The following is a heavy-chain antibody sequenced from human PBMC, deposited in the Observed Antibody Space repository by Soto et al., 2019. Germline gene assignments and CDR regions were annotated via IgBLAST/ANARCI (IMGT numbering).Heavy chain of an antibody. J-gene: IGHJ4*02. D-gene: IGHD3-22*01. CDR1: GGSISSGGYY. Sequence: QVQLQESGPGLVKPSQTLSLTCTVSGGSISSGGYYWSWIRQHPGKGLAWIGYIYYSGSTYYNPSLKIRVTISVDTSKNQFSLKLSSVTAADTAVYYCATDSSGYYAFDYWGQGTLVTVSS. CDR3: ATDSSGYYAFDY. V-gene: IGHV4-31*03. CDR2: IYYSGST.